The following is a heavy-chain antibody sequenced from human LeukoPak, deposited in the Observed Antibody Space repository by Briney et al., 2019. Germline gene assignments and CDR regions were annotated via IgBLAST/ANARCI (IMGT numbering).Heavy chain of an antibody. CDR3: AKDIRPGRNWELYTDAFDI. CDR2: ISWNSGSI. CDR1: GFTFDDYA. V-gene: IGHV3-9*01. Sequence: GGSLRLSCAASGFTFDDYAMHWVRQAPGKGLEWVSGISWNSGSIGYADSVKGRFTISRDNAKNSLYLQMNSLRAEDTALYYCAKDIRPGRNWELYTDAFDIWGQGTMVTVSS. J-gene: IGHJ3*02. D-gene: IGHD1-26*01.